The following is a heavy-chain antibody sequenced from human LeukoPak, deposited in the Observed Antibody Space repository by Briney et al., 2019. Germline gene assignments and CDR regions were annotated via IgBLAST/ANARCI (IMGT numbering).Heavy chain of an antibody. V-gene: IGHV3-30*03. CDR2: ISFDETKK. D-gene: IGHD2/OR15-2a*01. CDR1: GFTFSDYY. J-gene: IGHJ4*02. Sequence: GGSLRLSCAASGFTFSDYYMSWVRQAPGKGLEWVAVISFDETKKYYADSVKGRFTISRDNSNNTLFLQMNSLKTEDTAVYFCARMKVIKGASLDYWGQGSLVTVSS. CDR3: ARMKVIKGASLDY.